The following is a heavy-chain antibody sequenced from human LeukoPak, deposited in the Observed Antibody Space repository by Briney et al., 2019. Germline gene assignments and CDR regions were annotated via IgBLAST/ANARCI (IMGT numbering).Heavy chain of an antibody. J-gene: IGHJ5*02. CDR3: ARSTTVVTDGWFAP. CDR2: ISYIGST. V-gene: IGHV4-59*08. Sequence: SETPSLTCNVSGGSISSYYWHWIRQPPGKGLEWIGYISYIGSTNYNPSLKSRITISLGTSKNQVSLMLSSVTAADTAVYYCARSTTVVTDGWFAPWGQGTLVTVSS. CDR1: GGSISSYY. D-gene: IGHD4-23*01.